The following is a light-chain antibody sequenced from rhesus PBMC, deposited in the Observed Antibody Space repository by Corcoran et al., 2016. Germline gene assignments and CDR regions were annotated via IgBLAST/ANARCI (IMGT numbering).Light chain of an antibody. Sequence: DIQMTQSPSSLSASVGDRVTITCRTSENVNNYLNWYQQKPGKAPKPLIYKASTLQIGVPSRFSGIGSGSDYTFTISSLQSEDGATYYGQHNYGTPHSFGQGTKVEIK. J-gene: IGKJ2*01. V-gene: IGKV1-74*01. CDR3: QHNYGTPHS. CDR1: ENVNNY. CDR2: KAS.